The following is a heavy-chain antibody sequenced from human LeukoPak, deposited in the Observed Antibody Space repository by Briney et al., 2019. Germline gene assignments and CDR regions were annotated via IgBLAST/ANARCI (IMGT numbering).Heavy chain of an antibody. V-gene: IGHV4-39*01. J-gene: IGHJ5*02. CDR2: IYYSGST. CDR3: ARRPNYDFWSGTTTHVS. CDR1: SGSISSSSYY. D-gene: IGHD3-3*01. Sequence: SETLSLTCTVSSGSISSSSYYWGWIRQPPGKGLEWIGSIYYSGSTYYNPSLKSRVTISVDTSKNQFSLKLSSVTAADTAVYYCARRPNYDFWSGTTTHVSWGQGTLVTVSS.